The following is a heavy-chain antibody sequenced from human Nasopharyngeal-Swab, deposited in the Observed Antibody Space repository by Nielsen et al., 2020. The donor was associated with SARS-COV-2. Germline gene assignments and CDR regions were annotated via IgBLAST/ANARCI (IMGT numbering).Heavy chain of an antibody. V-gene: IGHV3-30-3*02. D-gene: IGHD6-19*01. CDR1: GFTFSSYA. CDR3: AKSSQYSSGWYGIGFDY. CDR2: ILYDGSNK. J-gene: IGHJ4*02. Sequence: GGSLRLSCAASGFTFSSYAMHWFRRAPGRGLEGVAVILYDGSNKYYADSVKGRFTISRDNSKNTLYLQMNSLRAEDTAVYYCAKSSQYSSGWYGIGFDYWGQGTLVTVSS.